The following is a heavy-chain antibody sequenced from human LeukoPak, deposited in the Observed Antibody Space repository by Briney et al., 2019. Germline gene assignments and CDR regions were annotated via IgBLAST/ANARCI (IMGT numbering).Heavy chain of an antibody. Sequence: PGGSLRLSCAASGFTFSDYYMNWIRQAPGKGLEWVANIKQDGSKKSYVDSVKGRFTISRDNAKNSLYLQMNSLRAEDTAIYYCTRVGYIDEGIDYWGQGTLVTVSS. CDR1: GFTFSDYY. D-gene: IGHD5-24*01. J-gene: IGHJ4*02. CDR2: IKQDGSKK. V-gene: IGHV3-7*04. CDR3: TRVGYIDEGIDY.